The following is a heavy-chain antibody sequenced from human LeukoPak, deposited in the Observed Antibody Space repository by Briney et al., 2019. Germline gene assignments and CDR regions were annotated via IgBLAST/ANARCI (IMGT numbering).Heavy chain of an antibody. CDR2: MNPNSGNT. CDR1: GYTFTSYD. Sequence: ASVKVSCKASGYTFTSYDINWVRQATGQGLEWMGWMNPNSGNTGYAQKFQGRVTMTRNTSISTAYMELTSLRSEDTAVYYCARVRIVGATHFDYWGQGTLVTVSS. CDR3: ARVRIVGATHFDY. V-gene: IGHV1-8*01. J-gene: IGHJ4*02. D-gene: IGHD1-26*01.